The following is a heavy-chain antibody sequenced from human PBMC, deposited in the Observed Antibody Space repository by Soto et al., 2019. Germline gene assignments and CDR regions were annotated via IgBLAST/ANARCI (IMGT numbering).Heavy chain of an antibody. D-gene: IGHD1-1*01. Sequence: GGSLRLSCAASGFTFSSYAMSWVRQAPGKGLEWVSAISGSGGSTYYADSVKGRFTISRDNSKNTLYLQMNSLRAEDTAVYYCAKYSNSSPWNDQYFDYWGQGTLVTVSS. CDR1: GFTFSSYA. CDR3: AKYSNSSPWNDQYFDY. J-gene: IGHJ4*02. V-gene: IGHV3-23*01. CDR2: ISGSGGST.